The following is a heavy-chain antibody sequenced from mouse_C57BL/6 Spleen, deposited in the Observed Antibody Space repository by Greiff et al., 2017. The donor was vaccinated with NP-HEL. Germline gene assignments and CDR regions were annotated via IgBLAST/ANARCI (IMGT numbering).Heavy chain of an antibody. V-gene: IGHV1-64*01. CDR1: GYTFTSYW. Sequence: VQLQQPGAELVKPGASVKLSCKASGYTFTSYWMHWVKQRPGQGLEWIGMIHPNSGSTNYNEKFKSKATLTVDKSSSTAYMQLSSLTSEDSAVYYCARGGVGYWYFDVWGTGTTVTVSS. J-gene: IGHJ1*03. CDR2: IHPNSGST. D-gene: IGHD1-1*02. CDR3: ARGGVGYWYFDV.